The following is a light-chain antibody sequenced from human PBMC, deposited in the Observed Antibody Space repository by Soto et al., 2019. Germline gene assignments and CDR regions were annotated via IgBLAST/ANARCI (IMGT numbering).Light chain of an antibody. CDR1: SGHSSYA. CDR2: LNSDGSH. J-gene: IGLJ3*02. V-gene: IGLV4-69*01. CDR3: QTWGTGFNGV. Sequence: QLVLTQSPSASASLGASVKLTCTLSSGHSSYAIAWHQQQPEKGPRYLMKLNSDGSHSKGDGIPDRFSGSSSGAERYLTISSLQSEDEADYYCQTWGTGFNGVFGGGTQLTVL.